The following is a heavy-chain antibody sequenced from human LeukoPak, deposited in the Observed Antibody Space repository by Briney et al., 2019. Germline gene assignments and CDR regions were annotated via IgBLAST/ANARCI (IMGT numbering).Heavy chain of an antibody. CDR3: ARGWSRCTNGVCRYYYYMDV. D-gene: IGHD2-8*01. CDR1: GYTFTSYG. Sequence: ASVKVSCKASGYTFTSYGISWVRQAPGQGLEWMVWISAYNGNTNYAQKLQGRVTMTTDTSTSTAYMELRSLRSDDTAVYYCARGWSRCTNGVCRYYYYMDVWGKGTTVTVSS. V-gene: IGHV1-18*01. J-gene: IGHJ6*03. CDR2: ISAYNGNT.